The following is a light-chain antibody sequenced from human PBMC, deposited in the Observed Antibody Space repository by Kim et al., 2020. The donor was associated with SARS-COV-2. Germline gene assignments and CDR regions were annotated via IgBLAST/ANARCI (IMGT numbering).Light chain of an antibody. V-gene: IGKV3-15*01. CDR1: QNIRTY. Sequence: ETVMTQSPATLSVSPGETATLSCRASQNIRTYLAWYQQKPGQAPRLLIYGASTRATGIPARFSGSGSGTEFTLTIGSLQSEDFAVYYCQQYNNWPPNTFGQGTKVDIK. CDR2: GAS. J-gene: IGKJ2*01. CDR3: QQYNNWPPNT.